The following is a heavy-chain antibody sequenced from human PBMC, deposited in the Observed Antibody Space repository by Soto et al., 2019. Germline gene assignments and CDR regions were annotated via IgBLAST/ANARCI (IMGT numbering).Heavy chain of an antibody. V-gene: IGHV4-34*01. J-gene: IGHJ6*02. CDR3: ARMSIAARFYYYYGMDV. CDR1: GGSFSGYY. Sequence: PSETLSLTCAVYGGSFSGYYWSWIRQPPGKGLEWIGEINHSGSTNYNPSLKSRVNISVDTSKNQFSMKLSSVTAADTAVYYCARMSIAARFYYYYGMDVWGQGTTVTVSS. CDR2: INHSGST. D-gene: IGHD6-6*01.